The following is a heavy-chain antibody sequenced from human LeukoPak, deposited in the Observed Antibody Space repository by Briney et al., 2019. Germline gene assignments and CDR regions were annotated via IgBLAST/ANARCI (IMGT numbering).Heavy chain of an antibody. CDR1: GGTFSSYA. CDR2: IIPIFGTA. V-gene: IGHV1-69*13. J-gene: IGHJ4*02. D-gene: IGHD3-22*01. CDR3: ARDGKYYDSSGLDY. Sequence: SVKVSCKASGGTFSSYAISWVRQAPGQGLEWMGGIIPIFGTANYAQKFQGRVTITADESTSTAYMELSSLRSEDTAVYYCARDGKYYDSSGLDYWGQGTPVTVSS.